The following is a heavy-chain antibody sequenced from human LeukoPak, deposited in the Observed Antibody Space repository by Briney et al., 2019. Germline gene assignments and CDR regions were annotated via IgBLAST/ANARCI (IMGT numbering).Heavy chain of an antibody. D-gene: IGHD3-22*01. Sequence: GGSLRLSCAASGFTFSSYGMSWVRQAPGKGLEWVSGISGSGGSTYYADSVKGRFTISRDNSKNTLYLQMNSLRAEDTAVYYCANDVDYYDSSGYYDFWGQGTLVTVSS. CDR1: GFTFSSYG. CDR2: ISGSGGST. CDR3: ANDVDYYDSSGYYDF. J-gene: IGHJ4*02. V-gene: IGHV3-23*01.